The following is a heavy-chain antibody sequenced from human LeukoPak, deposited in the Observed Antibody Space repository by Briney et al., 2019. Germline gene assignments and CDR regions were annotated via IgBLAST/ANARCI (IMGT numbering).Heavy chain of an antibody. Sequence: SETLSLTCTVSGGSVSSDSYYWSWIRQPPGKGLEWIGSIYYSGSTYYNPSLKSRVTISVDTSKNQFSLKLSSVTAADTAVYYCARRGISRGYGIDVWGQGTTVTVSS. D-gene: IGHD2-15*01. J-gene: IGHJ6*02. CDR2: IYYSGST. CDR3: ARRGISRGYGIDV. V-gene: IGHV4-39*01. CDR1: GGSVSSDSYY.